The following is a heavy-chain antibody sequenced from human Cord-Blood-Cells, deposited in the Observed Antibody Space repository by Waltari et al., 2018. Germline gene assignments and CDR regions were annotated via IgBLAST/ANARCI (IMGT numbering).Heavy chain of an antibody. D-gene: IGHD6-6*01. CDR1: GFTLGNAW. J-gene: IGHJ6*03. Sequence: EVQLVESGGGLVKLGGSLRRSCAASGFTLGNAWMSWVRQDPGKGLAWVGRIKSKTDGGKTDYAAPVKGRFTISRDDSKNTLYLQMNSLKTEDTAVYYCTTEGDSSSSYYYYYYMDVWGKGTTVTVSS. CDR3: TTEGDSSSSYYYYYYMDV. V-gene: IGHV3-15*01. CDR2: IKSKTDGGKT.